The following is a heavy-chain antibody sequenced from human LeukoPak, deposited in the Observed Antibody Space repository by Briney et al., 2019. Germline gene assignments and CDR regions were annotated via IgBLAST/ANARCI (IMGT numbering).Heavy chain of an antibody. CDR2: IYTSGST. CDR1: GGSISSGYYY. D-gene: IGHD2/OR15-2a*01. Sequence: PSETLSLTCTVSGGSISSGYYYWSWIRQPAGKGLEWIGRIYTSGSTNYNPSLKSRVTISVDTSKNQFSLKMSSVTAADTVVYYCARELVLLIHGIDSFDIWGQGTMVTVSS. CDR3: ARELVLLIHGIDSFDI. V-gene: IGHV4-61*02. J-gene: IGHJ3*02.